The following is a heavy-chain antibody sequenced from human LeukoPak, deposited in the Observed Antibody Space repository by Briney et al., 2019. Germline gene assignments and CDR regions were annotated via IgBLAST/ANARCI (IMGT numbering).Heavy chain of an antibody. V-gene: IGHV4-59*12. J-gene: IGHJ6*03. Sequence: SETLSLTCTVSSASISSNYWTWIRQPPGEGLEWIGYIHYTGTTNYNPSLKSRVTISVDTSKTQFSLKLSSVTAADTAVYYCARGVFDYYYMDVWGKGTTVTISS. CDR2: IHYTGTT. CDR3: ARGVFDYYYMDV. CDR1: SASISSNY. D-gene: IGHD3-3*01.